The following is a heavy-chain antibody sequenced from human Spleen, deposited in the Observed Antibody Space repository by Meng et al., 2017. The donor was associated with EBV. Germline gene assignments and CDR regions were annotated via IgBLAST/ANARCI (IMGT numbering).Heavy chain of an antibody. CDR3: ARGSYYYDGDALGAY. V-gene: IGHV4-34*01. Sequence: QVQLQQWGAGLLKPSETLSLPCAVYGGSFSGWYWTWIRQPPGKGLEWIGEVNHNGNTNYNPSLKSRVTISVDTSENQFSLKLSSVTAADTAVYYCARGSYYYDGDALGAYWGQGTLVTVSS. D-gene: IGHD3-22*01. J-gene: IGHJ4*02. CDR2: VNHNGNT. CDR1: GGSFSGWY.